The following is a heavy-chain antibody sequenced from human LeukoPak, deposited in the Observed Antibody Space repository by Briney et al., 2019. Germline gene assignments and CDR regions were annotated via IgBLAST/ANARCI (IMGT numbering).Heavy chain of an antibody. CDR3: ARRRDLYSGSYYPFDY. CDR1: GYSFTSYW. D-gene: IGHD1-26*01. V-gene: IGHV5-51*01. J-gene: IGHJ4*02. CDR2: IYPGDSDT. Sequence: KSGESLKISCKGSGYSFTSYWIGWVRQMPGKVLEWMGIIYPGDSDTRYSPSCQGHVTVAADKAISTAYLQWSSLKASDTAMYYCARRRDLYSGSYYPFDYWGQGTLVTVSS.